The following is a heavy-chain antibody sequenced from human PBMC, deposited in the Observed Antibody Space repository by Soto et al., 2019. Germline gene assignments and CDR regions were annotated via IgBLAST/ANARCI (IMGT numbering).Heavy chain of an antibody. D-gene: IGHD2-8*02. CDR1: GYMFTSHW. CDR2: IDPTDSYT. Sequence: EVQLVQSGAEVKKSGESLRISCKASGYMFTSHWISWVRQMPGEGLEWMGRIDPTDSYTVYSPSFKGHVSFSTDKSISTAYLQWSTLKASDTAIYYCARLGYCTGSSCTNWFLDLWGPGTPVTVSS. CDR3: ARLGYCTGSSCTNWFLDL. J-gene: IGHJ2*01. V-gene: IGHV5-10-1*03.